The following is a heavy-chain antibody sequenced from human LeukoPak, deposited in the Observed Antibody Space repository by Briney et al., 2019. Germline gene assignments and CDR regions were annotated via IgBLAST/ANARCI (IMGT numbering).Heavy chain of an antibody. CDR2: IHNDAATT. D-gene: IGHD2/OR15-2a*01. CDR3: AKGKGGTSFNYYFDY. V-gene: IGHV3-23*03. Sequence: GGSLRLSCAASGFGFGAYAMIWVRQAPGKGLEWVSLIHNDAATTYYADSVRGRFTVSRDNSKNTLYLEMNSLRAEDTAVYYCAKGKGGTSFNYYFDYWGQGTPVSVSS. J-gene: IGHJ4*02. CDR1: GFGFGAYA.